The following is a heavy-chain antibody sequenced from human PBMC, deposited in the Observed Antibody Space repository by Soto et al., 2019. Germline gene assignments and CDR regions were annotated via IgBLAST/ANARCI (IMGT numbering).Heavy chain of an antibody. CDR3: ARDRVGYSYVTGHYYYYYGMDV. CDR1: GFTFSDYY. Sequence: GSLRLSCAASGFTFSDYYMSWIRQAPGKGLEWVSYISSSGSTIYYADSVKGRFTISRDNAKNSLYLQMNSLRAEDTAVYYCARDRVGYSYVTGHYYYYYGMDVWGQGTTVTVSS. J-gene: IGHJ6*02. D-gene: IGHD5-18*01. CDR2: ISSSGSTI. V-gene: IGHV3-11*01.